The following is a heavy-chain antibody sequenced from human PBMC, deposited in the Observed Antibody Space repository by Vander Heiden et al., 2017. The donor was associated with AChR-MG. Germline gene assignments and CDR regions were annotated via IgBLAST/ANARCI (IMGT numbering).Heavy chain of an antibody. CDR1: GGTFSSYA. CDR2: IITIFGTA. Sequence: QVQLVQSGAEVKKPGSSVKVSCKASGGTFSSYAISWVRQAPGQGLEWMGGIITIFGTANYAKKFQGRVTITADKSTSTAYMELSSLRSEETAVYYCAKVIRATAYYYYGMDVWGQGTTVTVSS. V-gene: IGHV1-69*06. CDR3: AKVIRATAYYYYGMDV. D-gene: IGHD5-12*01. J-gene: IGHJ6*02.